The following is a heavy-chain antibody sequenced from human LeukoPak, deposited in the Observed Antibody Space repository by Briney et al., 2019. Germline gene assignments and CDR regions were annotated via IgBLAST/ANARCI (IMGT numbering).Heavy chain of an antibody. CDR1: GFNFSSYW. CDR2: IKQDGSEK. Sequence: GGSLRLSCAASGFNFSSYWMSWVRQAPGKGLEWVANIKQDGSEKYYVDSVKGRFTISRDNAKNSLYLQMNSLRAEDTAVYCCARDAQGPGDYWGQGTLVTVSS. CDR3: ARDAQGPGDY. J-gene: IGHJ4*02. V-gene: IGHV3-7*01.